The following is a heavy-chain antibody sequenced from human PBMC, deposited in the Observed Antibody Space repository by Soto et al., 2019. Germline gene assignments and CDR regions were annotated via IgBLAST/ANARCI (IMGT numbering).Heavy chain of an antibody. V-gene: IGHV1-2*02. Sequence: ASVKVSCKASGYTFTGYYMHWVRQAPGQGLEWMGWINPNSGGTNYAQKFQGRVTMTRDTSISTAYMELSRLRSDDTAVYYCATVYCTNGVCYTRDAFGIWGQGTMVTVSS. CDR3: ATVYCTNGVCYTRDAFGI. J-gene: IGHJ3*02. CDR1: GYTFTGYY. D-gene: IGHD2-8*01. CDR2: INPNSGGT.